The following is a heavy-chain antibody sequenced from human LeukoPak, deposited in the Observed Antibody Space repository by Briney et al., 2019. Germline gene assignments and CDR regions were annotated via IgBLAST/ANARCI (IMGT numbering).Heavy chain of an antibody. J-gene: IGHJ4*02. V-gene: IGHV3-7*03. CDR1: GFALSSHW. D-gene: IGHD6-13*01. CDR3: AKGRCGDSSCWYFDA. Sequence: GGSLRLSCAASGFALSSHWMTWVRQVPGRGLEWVANVNRDGSETYYLDSVKGRFTISKDNAKNSLYLQMNSLRVEDTATYFCAKGRCGDSSCWYFDAWAKGTRVTVSP. CDR2: VNRDGSET.